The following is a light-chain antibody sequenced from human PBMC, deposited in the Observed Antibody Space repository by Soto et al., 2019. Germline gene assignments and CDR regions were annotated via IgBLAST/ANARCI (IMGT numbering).Light chain of an antibody. CDR3: QQYGSSPGT. CDR2: DTS. Sequence: EIVLTQSPGTLSLSPGERATLSCRASQSVRDRYLAWYQQKPGQAPSLLIYDTSTRATGVPDRFIGSESGTDFAITISRVEPEDFAIYFCQQYGSSPGTFGQGTKVEI. J-gene: IGKJ1*01. V-gene: IGKV3-20*01. CDR1: QSVRDRY.